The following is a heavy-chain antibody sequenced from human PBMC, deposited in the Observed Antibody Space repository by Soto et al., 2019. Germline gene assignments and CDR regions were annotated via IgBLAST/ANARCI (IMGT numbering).Heavy chain of an antibody. J-gene: IGHJ4*02. D-gene: IGHD6-19*01. CDR3: AREVTTVAGTSAAFDY. CDR1: GYTFTSHA. CDR2: INAGNGNT. V-gene: IGHV1-3*01. Sequence: GASVKVSCRASGYTFTSHAMHWVRQAPGQRLEWMGWINAGNGNTKYSQKFQGRVTITRDTSASTAYMELSSLRSEDTAVYYCAREVTTVAGTSAAFDYWGQGTLVTVSS.